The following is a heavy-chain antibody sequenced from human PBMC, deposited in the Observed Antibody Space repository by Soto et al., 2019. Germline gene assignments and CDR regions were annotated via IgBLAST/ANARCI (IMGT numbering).Heavy chain of an antibody. CDR2: INGGNGKS. CDR1: GYTFSTYE. D-gene: IGHD1-26*01. Sequence: QVQLVQSGAEVKKPGASVKVSCEASGYTFSTYEMHWVRQAPGQRPEWMGWINGGNGKSKYSETLQGRVTFTRDTAASTAYMELTRLRYEDTDVYYCGRGGGATFTPYHYYMDVWGTGTTVTVSS. V-gene: IGHV1-3*01. CDR3: GRGGGATFTPYHYYMDV. J-gene: IGHJ6*03.